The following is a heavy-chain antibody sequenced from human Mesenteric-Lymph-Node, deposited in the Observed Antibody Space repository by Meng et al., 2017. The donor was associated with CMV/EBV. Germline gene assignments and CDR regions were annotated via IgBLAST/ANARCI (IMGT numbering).Heavy chain of an antibody. Sequence: SVKVSCKASGGTFSSYAISWVRQAPGQGLEWMGGIIPIFGTANYAQKFQGRVTITTDESTSTAYMELSSLRSEDTAVYYCASVMIRLGRIAALDYWGQGTLVTVSS. J-gene: IGHJ4*02. CDR3: ASVMIRLGRIAALDY. D-gene: IGHD6-13*01. CDR1: GGTFSSYA. CDR2: IIPIFGTA. V-gene: IGHV1-69*05.